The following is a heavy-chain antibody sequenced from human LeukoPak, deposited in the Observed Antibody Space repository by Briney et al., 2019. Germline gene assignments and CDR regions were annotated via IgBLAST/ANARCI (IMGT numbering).Heavy chain of an antibody. D-gene: IGHD1-26*01. CDR1: GFTFSSYA. J-gene: IGHJ3*01. CDR3: ASQRSVGATYAFDV. V-gene: IGHV3-23*01. Sequence: GGSLRLSCAASGFTFSSYAMSWVRQAPGKGLEWVSAISGSGGSTYYADSVKGRFTISRDNSKNTLYLQMNSLRVEDTAVYYCASQRSVGATYAFDVWGQGTLVTVSS. CDR2: ISGSGGST.